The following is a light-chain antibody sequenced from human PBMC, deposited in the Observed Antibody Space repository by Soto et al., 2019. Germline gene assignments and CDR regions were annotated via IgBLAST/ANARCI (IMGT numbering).Light chain of an antibody. V-gene: IGKV1-39*01. CDR1: QKIHNY. CDR2: AAS. J-gene: IGKJ2*01. CDR3: QQSDSSPNT. Sequence: DIQMTQSPSVLSASVGDRVTLTCRASQKIHNYLNWYQQKPGRAPELLIFAASILRSGVPSRFRAGGSGTAFTLTIDGLQLDDFATYYCQQSDSSPNTFGPGAKLEI.